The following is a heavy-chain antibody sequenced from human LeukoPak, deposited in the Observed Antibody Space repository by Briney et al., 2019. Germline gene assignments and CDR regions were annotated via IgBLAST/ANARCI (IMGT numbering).Heavy chain of an antibody. D-gene: IGHD6-19*01. CDR2: TYYRSKWYN. CDR3: ARDLGTTGWHTFDY. CDR1: GDSVSSKNGA. V-gene: IGHV6-1*01. Sequence: SQTLSLACVVSGDSVSSKNGAWNWIRQSPSRSLEWLGRTYYRSKWYNDYAESMEGRMTISQDTSKNQYSPHLNSVTPDDTAVYYCARDLGTTGWHTFDYWGQGTLVTVSS. J-gene: IGHJ4*02.